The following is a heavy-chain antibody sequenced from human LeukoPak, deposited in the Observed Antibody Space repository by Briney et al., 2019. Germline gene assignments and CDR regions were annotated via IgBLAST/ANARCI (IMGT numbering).Heavy chain of an antibody. CDR1: GYSISSGYY. J-gene: IGHJ6*03. V-gene: IGHV4-38-2*02. CDR3: ARSGYYYDSSGPLYYYMDV. Sequence: SETLSLTCTVSGYSISSGYYWGWIRQPPGKGLEWIGSIYHSGNTYYNPSLKSRVTISVDTSKNQFSLKLSSVTAADTAVYYCARSGYYYDSSGPLYYYMDVWGKGTTVTVSS. D-gene: IGHD3-22*01. CDR2: IYHSGNT.